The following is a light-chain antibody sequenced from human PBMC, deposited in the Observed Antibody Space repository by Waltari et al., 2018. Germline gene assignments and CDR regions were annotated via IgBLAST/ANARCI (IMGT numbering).Light chain of an antibody. J-gene: IGKJ5*01. CDR3: QQYYSTIT. CDR1: QSVLYNSNNKNY. CDR2: WAS. Sequence: DIVMTQFPDSLAVSLGERATINCKSTQSVLYNSNNKNYLAWYQQKPGQPPQLLIYWASTRESGVPDRFSGSGSGTDFTLTISSLQAEDVAVYYCQQYYSTITFGQGTRLEIK. V-gene: IGKV4-1*01.